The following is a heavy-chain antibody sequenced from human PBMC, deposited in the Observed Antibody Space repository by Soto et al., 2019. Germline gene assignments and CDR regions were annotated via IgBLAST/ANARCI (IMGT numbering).Heavy chain of an antibody. D-gene: IGHD6-13*01. J-gene: IGHJ6*02. Sequence: ASVKVSCKASGGTFSSYAICWGRQAPGQVPEWMGGIIPVFGTANYAQRFHGRVTITADESTSTPYMELSSLRSEDTAVYYCAREYSSSWYSRYYSGMDVWGQGATVTVSS. CDR3: AREYSSSWYSRYYSGMDV. V-gene: IGHV1-69*13. CDR2: IIPVFGTA. CDR1: GGTFSSYA.